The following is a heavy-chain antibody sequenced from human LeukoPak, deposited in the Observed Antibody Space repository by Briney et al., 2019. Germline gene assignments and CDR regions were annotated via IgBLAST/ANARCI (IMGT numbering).Heavy chain of an antibody. CDR2: IYHSGST. CDR1: GYSISSGYY. CDR3: ARTYYDFWSGYYTPRQYYFDY. V-gene: IGHV4-38-2*01. J-gene: IGHJ4*02. Sequence: PSETLSLTCAVSGYSISSGYYCGWIRQPPGKGLEWIGSIYHSGSTYYNPSLKSRVTISVDTSKNQFSLKLSSVTAADTAVYYCARTYYDFWSGYYTPRQYYFDYWGQGTLVTVSS. D-gene: IGHD3-3*01.